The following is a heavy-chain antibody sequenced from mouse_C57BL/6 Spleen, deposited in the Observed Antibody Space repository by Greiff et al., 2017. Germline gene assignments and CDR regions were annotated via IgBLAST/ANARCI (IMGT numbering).Heavy chain of an antibody. CDR3: ASVDGYYVGD. CDR2: IHPNSGST. Sequence: QVQLQQPGAELVKPGASVKLSCKASGYTFTSYWMHWVKQRPGQGLEWIGMIHPNSGSTNYNEKFKSKATLTVDKSASTAYMQLSSLTSEDSAVYYCASVDGYYVGDWGQGTTLTVSS. CDR1: GYTFTSYW. J-gene: IGHJ2*01. V-gene: IGHV1-64*01. D-gene: IGHD2-3*01.